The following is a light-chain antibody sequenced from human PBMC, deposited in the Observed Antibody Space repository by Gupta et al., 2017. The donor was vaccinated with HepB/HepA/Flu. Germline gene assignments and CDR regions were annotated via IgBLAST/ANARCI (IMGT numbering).Light chain of an antibody. Sequence: SVLTPPPPASGTPGQRVTISCSGSSSNIGSNTVYWYQQLPGTAPKLLFYSNNPRPSGVPDRFSGSKSGTSASLAISRLQSEDEADYYCAAWDDSLNGVVFGGGTKLTVL. CDR3: AAWDDSLNGVV. CDR2: SNN. CDR1: SSNIGSNT. J-gene: IGLJ2*01. V-gene: IGLV1-44*01.